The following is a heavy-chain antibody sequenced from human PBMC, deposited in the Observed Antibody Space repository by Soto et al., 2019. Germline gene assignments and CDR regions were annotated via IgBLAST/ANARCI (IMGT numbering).Heavy chain of an antibody. CDR1: GGSISSYY. CDR2: IYYSGST. J-gene: IGHJ3*02. D-gene: IGHD4-17*01. V-gene: IGHV4-59*08. CDR3: ARPAYGADGAFYI. Sequence: SETLSLTCTVSGGSISSYYWSWIRQPPGKGLEWIGYIYYSGSTNYNPSLKSRVTISVDTSKNQFSLKLSSVTAADTAVYYCARPAYGADGAFYIWGQGKMVTVS.